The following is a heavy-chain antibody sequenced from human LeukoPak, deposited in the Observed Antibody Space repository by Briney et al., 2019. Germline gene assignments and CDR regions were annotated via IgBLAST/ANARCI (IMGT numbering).Heavy chain of an antibody. V-gene: IGHV4-59*12. CDR3: ARVYSYGRPYFDY. CDR1: GGSISSYY. D-gene: IGHD5-18*01. Sequence: SETLSLTCTVSGGSISSYYWSWIRQPPGKGLEWIGYIYYSGSTYYNPSLKSRVTISVDTSKNQFSLKLSSVTAADTAVYYCARVYSYGRPYFDYWGQGTLVTVSS. J-gene: IGHJ4*02. CDR2: IYYSGST.